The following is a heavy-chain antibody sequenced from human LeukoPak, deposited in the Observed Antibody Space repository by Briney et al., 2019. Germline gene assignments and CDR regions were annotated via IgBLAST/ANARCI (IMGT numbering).Heavy chain of an antibody. D-gene: IGHD4-23*01. CDR2: VHYSGST. J-gene: IGHJ4*02. CDR1: AGSISGYY. CDR3: ARMGRKTTVVPPDFDY. Sequence: PETLSLTCSVSAGSISGYYWSWIRQPPGKGLEWIGYVHYSGSTNYNPSLKSRVIISVDTSKNQFSLKLRSVTAADTAVYYCARMGRKTTVVPPDFDYWGQGTLVTVSS. V-gene: IGHV4-59*01.